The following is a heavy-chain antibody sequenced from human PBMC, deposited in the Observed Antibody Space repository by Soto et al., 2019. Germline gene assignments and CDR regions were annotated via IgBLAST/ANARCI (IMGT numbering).Heavy chain of an antibody. Sequence: VQLVESGGGVVQPGRSLRLSCAASGLTFSSYGMHWVRQAPGKGLEWVAVISYDGSNKYYADSVKGRFTISRDNSKNTLYLQMNSLRTEDTAMYYCAKDTTARPLYYYYYYMDVWGKGTTVTVSS. D-gene: IGHD3-10*01. CDR1: GLTFSSYG. CDR2: ISYDGSNK. J-gene: IGHJ6*03. CDR3: AKDTTARPLYYYYYYMDV. V-gene: IGHV3-30*18.